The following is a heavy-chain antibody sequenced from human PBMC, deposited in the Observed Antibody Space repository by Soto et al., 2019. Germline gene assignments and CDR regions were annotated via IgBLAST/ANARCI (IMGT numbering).Heavy chain of an antibody. CDR2: ISGNNPNT. J-gene: IGHJ5*02. D-gene: IGHD2-21*02. Sequence: EVQLVESGGGLVQPGGSLGLPFVAFGFPFGAYRMNWVPQAPGKGPEWLSYISGNNPNTYYADSVRGRFTISRDNAKSSLFLQMDSLRDEDTAVYYCARQVYTVVTPIDLWGQGTLVTVSS. CDR1: GFPFGAYR. V-gene: IGHV3-48*02. CDR3: ARQVYTVVTPIDL.